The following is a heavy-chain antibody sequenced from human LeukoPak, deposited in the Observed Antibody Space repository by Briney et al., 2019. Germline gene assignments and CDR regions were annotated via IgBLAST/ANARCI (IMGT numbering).Heavy chain of an antibody. V-gene: IGHV3-23*01. CDR2: ISASGGST. J-gene: IGHJ6*04. Sequence: PGGSLRLSCAASGFTFNTYAMSWVRQAPGKGLEWVSSISASGGSTYYADSVKGRFTISRDNSKNTLSLQMNSLRAEDTAVYYCAELGITMIGGVWGKGTTVTISS. CDR1: GFTFNTYA. D-gene: IGHD3-10*02. CDR3: AELGITMIGGV.